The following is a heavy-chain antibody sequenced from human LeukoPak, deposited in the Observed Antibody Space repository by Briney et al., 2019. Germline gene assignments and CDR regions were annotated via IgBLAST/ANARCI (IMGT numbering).Heavy chain of an antibody. CDR2: ISYDGSNK. CDR1: GFTFSSYG. Sequence: GRSLRLSCAASGFTFSSYGMHWVRQGPGKGLEWVAVISYDGSNKYYGGSVKGRSTISRDNSENTVYLQINSLRAEDTAIHYCARGASGYETRDAFDVWGQGTMVTVSS. D-gene: IGHD5-12*01. V-gene: IGHV3-30*03. J-gene: IGHJ3*01. CDR3: ARGASGYETRDAFDV.